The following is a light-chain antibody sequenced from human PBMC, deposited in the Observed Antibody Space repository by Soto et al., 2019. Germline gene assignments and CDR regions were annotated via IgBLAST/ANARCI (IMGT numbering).Light chain of an antibody. CDR2: GAS. CDR1: QSVSSY. Sequence: EIVMTQSPATLSVSPGERATLSCRASQSVSSYLAWYKQKPGQAPRLLIYGASSRATGIPDRFSGSGSGTDFTLTIRRLEPEDFAVYYCQQYGSSRTFGQGTKVDIK. J-gene: IGKJ1*01. V-gene: IGKV3-20*01. CDR3: QQYGSSRT.